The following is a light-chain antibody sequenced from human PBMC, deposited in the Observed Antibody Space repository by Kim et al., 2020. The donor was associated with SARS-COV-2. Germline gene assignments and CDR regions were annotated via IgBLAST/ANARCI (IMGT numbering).Light chain of an antibody. CDR1: ESISSW. V-gene: IGKV1-5*03. J-gene: IGKJ2*01. CDR2: KAS. CDR3: QQYRSFSEYT. Sequence: ASIGDRVTITCRASESISSWLAWYQQKPGKAPTLLIYKASTLESGVPSGFSGGGSGTEFTLTISSLQPDDFATYYCQQYRSFSEYTFGQGTKLEI.